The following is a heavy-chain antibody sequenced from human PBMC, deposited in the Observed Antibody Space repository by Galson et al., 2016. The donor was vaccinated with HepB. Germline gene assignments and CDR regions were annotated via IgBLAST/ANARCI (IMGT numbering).Heavy chain of an antibody. Sequence: QSGAEVKKPGESLRISCKGSGYDFPTFWIAWVRQMPGKGLEWMGIIYPGDSDTRYSPSFQGQVTISADKSISTAYLQWSSLKASDTAMYYCARLGSTYYYDSSPYWGQGSLVTVSS. CDR3: ARLGSTYYYDSSPY. J-gene: IGHJ4*02. CDR2: IYPGDSDT. CDR1: GYDFPTFW. V-gene: IGHV5-51*01. D-gene: IGHD3-22*01.